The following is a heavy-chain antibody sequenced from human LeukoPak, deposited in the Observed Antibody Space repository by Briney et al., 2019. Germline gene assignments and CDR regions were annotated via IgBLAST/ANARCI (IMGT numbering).Heavy chain of an antibody. CDR2: IWYDGSNK. D-gene: IGHD1-26*01. CDR1: GFTFSSYG. J-gene: IGHJ4*02. CDR3: ARETTTLDY. V-gene: IGHV3-33*01. Sequence: GGSLRVSCAASGFTFSSYGMHWVRQAPGKGLEWVAVIWYDGSNKFYADSVKGRFTISRDDSKNTLYLQMNSLRAEDTAVYYCARETTTLDYWGQGTLVTVSS.